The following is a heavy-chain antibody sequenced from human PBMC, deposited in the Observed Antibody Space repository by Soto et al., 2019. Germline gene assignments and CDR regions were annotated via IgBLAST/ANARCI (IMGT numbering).Heavy chain of an antibody. J-gene: IGHJ5*02. CDR1: GGTFSSYA. CDR3: AREGLVTMVRGDDNSFDP. V-gene: IGHV1-69*01. D-gene: IGHD3-10*01. CDR2: IIPIFGTA. Sequence: QVQLVQSGAEVKKPGSSVKVSCKASGGTFSSYAISWVRQAPGQGLEWMGGIIPIFGTANYAQKFQGRVTITADESTSTAYMELSSLRSEDTAVYYCAREGLVTMVRGDDNSFDPWGQGTLVTVSS.